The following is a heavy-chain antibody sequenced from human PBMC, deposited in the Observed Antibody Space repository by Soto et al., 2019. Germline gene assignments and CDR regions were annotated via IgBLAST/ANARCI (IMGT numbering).Heavy chain of an antibody. CDR2: IIPIFGTA. CDR3: ARGGGCWSYAAFDI. CDR1: GGTFSSYA. V-gene: IGHV1-69*13. D-gene: IGHD1-26*01. J-gene: IGHJ3*02. Sequence: SVKVSCKASGGTFSSYAISWVRQAPGQGLEWMGGIIPIFGTANYAQKFQGRVTITADESTSTAYMELSSLRSEDTAVYYCARGGGCWSYAAFDIWGQGTMVTVSS.